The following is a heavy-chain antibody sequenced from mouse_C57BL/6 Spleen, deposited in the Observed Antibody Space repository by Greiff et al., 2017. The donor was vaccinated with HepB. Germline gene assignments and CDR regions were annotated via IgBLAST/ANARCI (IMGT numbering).Heavy chain of an antibody. CDR3: ARSDYDGPVRGAMDY. CDR2: IHPNSGST. D-gene: IGHD2-4*01. CDR1: GYTFTSYW. V-gene: IGHV1-64*01. Sequence: QVQLQQPGAELVKPGASVKLSCKASGYTFTSYWMHWVKQRPGQGLEWIGMIHPNSGSTNYNEKLKSKATLTVDKSSRTAYMQLSSLTSEDAAVYYCARSDYDGPVRGAMDYWVRGTSVTVSS. J-gene: IGHJ4*01.